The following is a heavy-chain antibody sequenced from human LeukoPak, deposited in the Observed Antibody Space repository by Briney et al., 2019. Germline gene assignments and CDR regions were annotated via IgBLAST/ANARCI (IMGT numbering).Heavy chain of an antibody. V-gene: IGHV3-74*01. CDR3: TRDMIRGVVNY. Sequence: PGGSLRLTCAVSGFTFSSYWMHWIRQAPGKGLVWVARINKDGRSASYADSVKGRFTISRDNRKNTLYLQMNSLRGEDTAVYFCTRDMIRGVVNYWGQGTLVSISS. CDR1: GFTFSSYW. D-gene: IGHD3-10*01. CDR2: INKDGRSA. J-gene: IGHJ4*02.